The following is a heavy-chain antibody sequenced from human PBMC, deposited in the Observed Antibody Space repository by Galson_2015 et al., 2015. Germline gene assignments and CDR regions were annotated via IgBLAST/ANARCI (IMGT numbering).Heavy chain of an antibody. D-gene: IGHD5-12*01. Sequence: QSGAEVKKPGESLKISCKGSGYSFTSYWIGWVRQMPGKGLEWMGIIYPGDSDTRYSPSFQGQVTISADKSISTAYLQWSSLKASDTAMYYCARHNTPGIVATIDSFDYWGQGTLVTVSS. CDR2: IYPGDSDT. J-gene: IGHJ4*02. V-gene: IGHV5-51*01. CDR3: ARHNTPGIVATIDSFDY. CDR1: GYSFTSYW.